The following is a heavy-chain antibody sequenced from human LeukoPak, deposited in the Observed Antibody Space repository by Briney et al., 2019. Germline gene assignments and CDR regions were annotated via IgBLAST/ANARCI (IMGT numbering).Heavy chain of an antibody. CDR3: ATGSRIRFGELLYYGPLVPRRGPPYFDY. J-gene: IGHJ4*02. CDR1: GYTFGSGYIFRSYG. Sequence: ASVKVSCKASGYTFGSGYIFRSYGINWVRQAPGQGLEWMGWISADNGNTIYAQKFQGRVTMTEDTSTDTAYMELSSLRSEDTAVYYCATGSRIRFGELLYYGPLVPRRGPPYFDYWGQGTLVTVSS. CDR2: ISADNGNT. V-gene: IGHV1-18*01. D-gene: IGHD3-10*01.